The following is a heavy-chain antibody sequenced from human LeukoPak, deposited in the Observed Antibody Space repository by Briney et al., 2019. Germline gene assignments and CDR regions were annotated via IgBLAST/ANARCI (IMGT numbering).Heavy chain of an antibody. V-gene: IGHV3-48*01. CDR2: ISSSSSTI. D-gene: IGHD5-24*01. J-gene: IGHJ4*02. Sequence: GGSLRLSCAASGFTFSNYSMNWVRQAPGKGLEWVSYISSSSSTIYYADSVKGRFTISRDNAKNSLYLQMNSLRAEDTAVYYCARDRWMATAQGPLDYWGQGTLVTVSS. CDR1: GFTFSNYS. CDR3: ARDRWMATAQGPLDY.